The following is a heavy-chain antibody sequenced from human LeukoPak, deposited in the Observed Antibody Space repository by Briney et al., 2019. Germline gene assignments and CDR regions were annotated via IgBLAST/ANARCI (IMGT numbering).Heavy chain of an antibody. J-gene: IGHJ4*02. CDR1: GFTFSSYT. V-gene: IGHV3-21*01. CDR2: ISSSSSYK. Sequence: TPGGSLRLSCAASGFTFSSYTLIWVRQAPGKGLEWVSCISSSSSYKEYADSVKGRFTISRDNAKNSLSLQMNSLRAEDTAVYYCASGRGYWGQGTRVTVSS. CDR3: ASGRGY. D-gene: IGHD3-10*01.